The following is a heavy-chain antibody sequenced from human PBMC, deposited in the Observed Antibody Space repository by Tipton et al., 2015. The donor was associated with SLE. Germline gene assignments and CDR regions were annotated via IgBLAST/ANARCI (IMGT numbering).Heavy chain of an antibody. CDR2: IKQDGSEK. D-gene: IGHD1-26*01. V-gene: IGHV3-7*01. Sequence: SLRLSCAASGFTFSSYWMSWVRQAPGKGLEWVANIKQDGSEKYYVDSVKGRFTISRDNAKNSLYPQMNSLRAEDTAVYYCARAGVGATTIYYWGQGTLVTVSS. J-gene: IGHJ4*02. CDR1: GFTFSSYW. CDR3: ARAGVGATTIYY.